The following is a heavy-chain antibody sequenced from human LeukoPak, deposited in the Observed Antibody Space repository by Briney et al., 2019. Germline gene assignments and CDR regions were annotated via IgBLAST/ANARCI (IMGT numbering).Heavy chain of an antibody. D-gene: IGHD3-10*01. V-gene: IGHV4-59*01. Sequence: SETLSLTCIVSGGSISTYYWSWIRQPPGKGLEWIGYIYYTGSTTYNPSLKSRVSISVDTSKNKFSLDLNSVSTADTAVYYCARGRGDSRGTSFDPWGQGTLVTVSS. J-gene: IGHJ5*02. CDR3: ARGRGDSRGTSFDP. CDR2: IYYTGST. CDR1: GGSISTYY.